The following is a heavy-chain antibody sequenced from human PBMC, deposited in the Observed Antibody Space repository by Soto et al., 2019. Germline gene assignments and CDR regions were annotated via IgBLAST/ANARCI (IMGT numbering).Heavy chain of an antibody. CDR1: GGTFSSYA. J-gene: IGHJ6*02. Sequence: QVQLVQSGAEVKKPGSSVKVSCKSSGGTFSSYAISWVRQAPGQGLEWMGGFVPIFGTADYAQTFQGRVTMTADASTSTNYIEVSSHKSEHTGVYFCASGYCSGGNCYRGYYYYAMDVWGQGTTVTVSS. D-gene: IGHD2-15*01. V-gene: IGHV1-69*01. CDR3: ASGYCSGGNCYRGYYYYAMDV. CDR2: FVPIFGTA.